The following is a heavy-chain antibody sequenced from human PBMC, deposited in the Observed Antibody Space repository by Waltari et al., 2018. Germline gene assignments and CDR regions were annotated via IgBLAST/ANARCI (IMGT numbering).Heavy chain of an antibody. V-gene: IGHV4-39*01. CDR3: ARHASVTTDAFDI. CDR2: IYYSGST. Sequence: QLQLQESGPGLVKPSETLSHTCTVSGGSISSSSSYWGWPRQPPGKGLEWIGSIYYSGSTYYNPSLKSRVTISVDTSKNQFSLKLSSVTAADTAVYYCARHASVTTDAFDIWGQGTMVTVSS. J-gene: IGHJ3*02. CDR1: GGSISSSSSY. D-gene: IGHD4-17*01.